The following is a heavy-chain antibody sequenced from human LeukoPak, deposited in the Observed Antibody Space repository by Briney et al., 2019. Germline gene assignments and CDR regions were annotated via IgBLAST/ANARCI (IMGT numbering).Heavy chain of an antibody. CDR2: IYPGDSDT. Sequence: GESLKISCKGSGYSFTSYWIGWVRQMPGKGLEWMGIIYPGDSDTRYSPSFQGQVTISADKSISTAYLQWSSLKASDTAMYCCARRLRYSISPDGAFDIWGQGTMVTVSP. V-gene: IGHV5-51*01. CDR1: GYSFTSYW. CDR3: ARRLRYSISPDGAFDI. J-gene: IGHJ3*02. D-gene: IGHD6-13*01.